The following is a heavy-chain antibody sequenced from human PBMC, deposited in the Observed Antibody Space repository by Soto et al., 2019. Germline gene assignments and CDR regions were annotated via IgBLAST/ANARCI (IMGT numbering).Heavy chain of an antibody. D-gene: IGHD2-15*01. CDR3: ASPFTALHAVAYFQH. V-gene: IGHV4-4*02. CDR2: IYHSGST. CDR1: GGSISSSNW. Sequence: PSETLSLTCAVSGGSISSSNWWSWVRQPPGKGLEWIGEIYHSGSTNYNPSLKSRVTISVDKSKNQFSLKLSSVTAADTAVYYCASPFTALHAVAYFQHWGQGTLVTVSS. J-gene: IGHJ1*01.